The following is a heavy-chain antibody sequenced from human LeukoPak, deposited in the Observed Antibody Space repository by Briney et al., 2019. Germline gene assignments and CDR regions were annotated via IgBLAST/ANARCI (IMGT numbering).Heavy chain of an antibody. CDR1: GGSISSYY. V-gene: IGHV4-4*07. CDR2: IYTSGST. CDR3: ARDRIAAAGTVWFDP. D-gene: IGHD6-13*01. Sequence: SETLSLTCTVSGGSISSYYWSWIRQPAGKGLEWIGRIYTSGSTNYNPSLKSRVTMSVDTSKNQFPLKLSSVTAADTAVYYCARDRIAAAGTVWFDPWGQGTLVTVSS. J-gene: IGHJ5*02.